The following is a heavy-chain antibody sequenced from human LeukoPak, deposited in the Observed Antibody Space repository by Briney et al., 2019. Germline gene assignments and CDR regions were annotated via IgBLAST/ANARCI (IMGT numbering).Heavy chain of an antibody. CDR1: GYTFTSYY. J-gene: IGHJ4*02. D-gene: IGHD7-27*01. CDR3: ARDWGSWYFDY. Sequence: ASVKVSCKPSGYTFTSYYMHWVRQAPGQGLKWMGIINPSGGSTSYAQKFQGRVTMTRDTSTSTVYMELSSLRSEDTAVYYCARDWGSWYFDYWGQGTLVTVSS. V-gene: IGHV1-46*01. CDR2: INPSGGST.